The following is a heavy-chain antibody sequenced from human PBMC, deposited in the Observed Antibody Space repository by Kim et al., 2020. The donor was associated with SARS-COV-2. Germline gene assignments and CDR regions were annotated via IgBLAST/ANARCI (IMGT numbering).Heavy chain of an antibody. V-gene: IGHV3-30*04. J-gene: IGHJ5*02. CDR2: ISYDGSNK. Sequence: GGSLRLSCAASGFTFSSYAMHWVRQAPGKGLEWVAVISYDGSNKYYADSVKGRFTISRDNSKNTLYLQMNSLRAEDTAVYYCARDGRAFGFDPWGQGTLVTVSS. CDR1: GFTFSSYA. D-gene: IGHD1-26*01. CDR3: ARDGRAFGFDP.